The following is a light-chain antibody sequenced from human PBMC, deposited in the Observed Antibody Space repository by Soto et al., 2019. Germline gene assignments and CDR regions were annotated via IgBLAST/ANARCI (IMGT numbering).Light chain of an antibody. J-gene: IGKJ4*01. V-gene: IGKV3-15*01. CDR2: GAS. Sequence: EIGLTRSPGTRSLSPGERATLFCRASQSVSSSYLAWYQQKPGQAPRLLIYGASTRATGIPATFSGSGSGTEFTLTISSLQSEDFAVYYCQQYYDWPLTFGGGTKVDIK. CDR3: QQYYDWPLT. CDR1: QSVSSSY.